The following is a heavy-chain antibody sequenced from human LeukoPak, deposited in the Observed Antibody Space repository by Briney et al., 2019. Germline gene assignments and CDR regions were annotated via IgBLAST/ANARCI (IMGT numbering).Heavy chain of an antibody. Sequence: GSLRLSCAASGLSFSSFAMSWVRQGPARGLEWVSSIRGNGEPFYADSVKGRFALYSDYSRNTVYFQLNNLRVEDTGIYYRARASWVSTTDAVRWGQGTLVTVSS. V-gene: IGHV3-23*01. J-gene: IGHJ4*02. CDR3: ARASWVSTTDAVR. D-gene: IGHD1-14*01. CDR2: IRGNGEP. CDR1: GLSFSSFA.